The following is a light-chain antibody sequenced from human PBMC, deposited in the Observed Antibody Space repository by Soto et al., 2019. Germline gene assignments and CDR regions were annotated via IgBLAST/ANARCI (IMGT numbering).Light chain of an antibody. V-gene: IGKV3-15*01. CDR3: QQYHNWPSWT. J-gene: IGKJ1*01. Sequence: IMITQSPAAGALSLGERSALSCRAGQTIYSNVAWYQQRPGQAPRLLIYRASTRATGVPARFSGSGSGTEFTLTISSLQSEDFAVYHCQQYHNWPSWTFGQGTKVDIK. CDR2: RAS. CDR1: QTIYSN.